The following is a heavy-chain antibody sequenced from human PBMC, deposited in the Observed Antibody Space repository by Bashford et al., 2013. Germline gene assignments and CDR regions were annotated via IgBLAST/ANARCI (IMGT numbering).Heavy chain of an antibody. V-gene: IGHV4-31*03. J-gene: IGHJ6*03. D-gene: IGHD2-2*01. CDR2: IHYSGTT. CDR1: GGSVSSGNYY. CDR3: ARLVVPAAIESSSYYMDV. Sequence: SSETLSLTCTVSGGSVSSGNYYWTWVRQHPGKGLEWIGYIHYSGTTYYNPSLKSRVSISIDTSKNQFSLKLSSVTAADTAVYYCARLVVPAAIESSSYYMDVWGKGPRSPSP.